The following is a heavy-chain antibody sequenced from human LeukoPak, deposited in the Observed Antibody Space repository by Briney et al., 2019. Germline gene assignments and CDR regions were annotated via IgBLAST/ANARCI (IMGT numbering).Heavy chain of an antibody. V-gene: IGHV1-2*02. CDR2: INPNSGGT. J-gene: IGHJ5*02. CDR3: ARLGIVVVPAAMRHNWFDP. CDR1: GYTFTDYY. D-gene: IGHD2-2*03. Sequence: ASVKVSCKASGYTFTDYYLHWVRQAPGQGFEWMGWINPNSGGTNYAQKFQGRVTMTRDTSISTAYMELSRLRSDDTAVYYCARLGIVVVPAAMRHNWFDPWGQGTLVTVSS.